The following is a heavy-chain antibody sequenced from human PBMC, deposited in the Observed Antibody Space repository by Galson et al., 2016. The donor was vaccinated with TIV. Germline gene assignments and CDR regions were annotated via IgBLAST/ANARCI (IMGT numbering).Heavy chain of an antibody. CDR3: ARQGYYDSSGYYVS. CDR1: GFTFSHYW. V-gene: IGHV3-74*01. J-gene: IGHJ5*01. CDR2: INSDGSIT. Sequence: SLRLSCAASGFTFSHYWMHWVRQVPGKGLVWVSRINSDGSITTYADSVEGRFTVSRDNAQNTLYLQMNSLRAEDTAVYYCARQGYYDSSGYYVSWGHGTLVTVSS. D-gene: IGHD3-22*01.